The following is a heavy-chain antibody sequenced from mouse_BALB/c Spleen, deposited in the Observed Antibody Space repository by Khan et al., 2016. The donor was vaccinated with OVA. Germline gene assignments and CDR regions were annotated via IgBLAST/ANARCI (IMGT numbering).Heavy chain of an antibody. V-gene: IGHV1-9*01. CDR1: GYKFSNYW. J-gene: IGHJ3*01. CDR3: GGSVYGD. CDR2: ILPGSGST. Sequence: QVQLKQSGTELMKPGASVKISCKASGYKFSNYWIEWVKQRPGHGLEWIGVILPGSGSTKYNVKFKGKATFTADTSSSTAFMQLSSLTSEDSAVNDCGGSVYGDCAQGTLVTVSA. D-gene: IGHD1-1*02.